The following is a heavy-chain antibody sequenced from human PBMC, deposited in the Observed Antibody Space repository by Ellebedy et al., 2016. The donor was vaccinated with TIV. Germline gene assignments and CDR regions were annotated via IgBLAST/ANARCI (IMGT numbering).Heavy chain of an antibody. V-gene: IGHV3-33*01. Sequence: GESLKISCEASGFIFSNYGMHWVRQAPGQGLEWVAFTWYDGGNKYYADSVKGRFTISRDNSKDTLYLQMNNLGAEDTAVYYCARDRHVDRGDCLDYWGQGTLVTVSS. CDR1: GFIFSNYG. CDR3: ARDRHVDRGDCLDY. D-gene: IGHD2-21*02. J-gene: IGHJ4*02. CDR2: TWYDGGNK.